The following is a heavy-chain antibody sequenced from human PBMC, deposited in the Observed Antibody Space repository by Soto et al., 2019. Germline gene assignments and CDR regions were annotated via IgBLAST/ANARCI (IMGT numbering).Heavy chain of an antibody. V-gene: IGHV3-9*01. Sequence: PGGSLRLSCAASGFTFDDYAMHWVRQAPGKGLEWVSGISWNSGSIGYADSVKGRFTISRDNAKNSLYLQMNSLRAEDTALYYCAKEGVTPYYYYYYGMDVWGQGTTVTVSS. D-gene: IGHD5-18*01. CDR2: ISWNSGSI. CDR3: AKEGVTPYYYYYYGMDV. CDR1: GFTFDDYA. J-gene: IGHJ6*02.